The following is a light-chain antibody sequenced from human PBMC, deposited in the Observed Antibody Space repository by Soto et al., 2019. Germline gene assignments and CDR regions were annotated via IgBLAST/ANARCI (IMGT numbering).Light chain of an antibody. J-gene: IGLJ1*01. V-gene: IGLV2-23*01. CDR2: KGT. CDR1: SDDVGAYNS. Sequence: QSALAQPASVSGSPGQSITISCTGTSDDVGAYNSVSWYQQLPHKAPQVILYKGTQRPSGVSSRFSGSTSGNAASLTISGLQADDEADYCCCCSAPERTYVFGTGARVTDL. CDR3: CCSAPERTYV.